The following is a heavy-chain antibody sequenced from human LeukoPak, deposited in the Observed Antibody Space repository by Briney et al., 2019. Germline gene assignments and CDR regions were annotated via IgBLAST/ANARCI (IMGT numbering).Heavy chain of an antibody. D-gene: IGHD3-3*01. V-gene: IGHV3-21*01. CDR3: ARPADYYDFWSGYAFDI. J-gene: IGHJ3*02. CDR1: GFTFSSYS. Sequence: PGGSLRLSCAASGFTFSSYSMNWVRQAPGKGLEWVSSISSSSSYIYYADSVKGRFTISRDNAKNSLYLQMNSLRAEDTAVYYCARPADYYDFWSGYAFDIWGQGTMVTVSS. CDR2: ISSSSSYI.